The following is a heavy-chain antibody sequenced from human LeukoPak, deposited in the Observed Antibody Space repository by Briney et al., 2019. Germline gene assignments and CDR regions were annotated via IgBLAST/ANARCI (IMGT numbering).Heavy chain of an antibody. CDR1: GFXFSSYG. V-gene: IGHV3-30*18. CDR3: AKDHQGFNYYGSGSYSPCNFDY. CDR2: ISYDGSDK. J-gene: IGHJ4*02. Sequence: GGSLRLSCAASGFXFSSYGIHWVRQAPGKGLEWVAVISYDGSDKYYADSLEGRFTISRDNSENTLYLQMNSLRAEDTAVYYCAKDHQGFNYYGSGSYSPCNFDYWGQGTLVTVSS. D-gene: IGHD3-10*01.